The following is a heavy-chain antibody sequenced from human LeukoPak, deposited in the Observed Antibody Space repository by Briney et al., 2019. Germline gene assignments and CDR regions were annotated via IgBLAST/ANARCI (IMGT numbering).Heavy chain of an antibody. Sequence: GGSLRLSCAASGFTFSNAWMSWVRQAPGKGLERVGRIKSKTDGGTTDYAAPVKGRFTISRDDSKNTLYLQMNSLKTEDTAVYYCTTADYCGGDCPPGYWGQGTLVTVSS. V-gene: IGHV3-15*01. CDR2: IKSKTDGGTT. J-gene: IGHJ4*02. CDR1: GFTFSNAW. CDR3: TTADYCGGDCPPGY. D-gene: IGHD2-21*02.